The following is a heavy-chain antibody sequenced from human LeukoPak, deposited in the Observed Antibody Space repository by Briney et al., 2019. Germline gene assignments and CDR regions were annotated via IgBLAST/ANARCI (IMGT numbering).Heavy chain of an antibody. J-gene: IGHJ6*02. D-gene: IGHD2-21*02. Sequence: GGSLRLSCAGSGFTFSNYSINWVRQAPGKGLEWVSSISPSSHYIYYADSVRGRFTISRDNARNSLYLQMNSLGDEDTAVYYCARDHIVVVTAIPYGMDVWGQGTTVTVSS. CDR1: GFTFSNYS. CDR2: ISPSSHYI. CDR3: ARDHIVVVTAIPYGMDV. V-gene: IGHV3-21*04.